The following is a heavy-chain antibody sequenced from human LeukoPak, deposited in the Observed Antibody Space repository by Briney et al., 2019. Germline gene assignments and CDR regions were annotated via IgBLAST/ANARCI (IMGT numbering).Heavy chain of an antibody. CDR2: IWYDGSIT. CDR1: GFTFNTYG. CDR3: ASEGAAASVYMDV. D-gene: IGHD6-13*01. Sequence: GGSLRLSCAASGFTFNTYGMHWVRQAPGKGLEWVALIWYDGSITYYADSVKGRFTISRDNAKNSLYLQMNSLRAEDTAVYYCASEGAAASVYMDVWGKGTTVTVSS. V-gene: IGHV3-33*01. J-gene: IGHJ6*03.